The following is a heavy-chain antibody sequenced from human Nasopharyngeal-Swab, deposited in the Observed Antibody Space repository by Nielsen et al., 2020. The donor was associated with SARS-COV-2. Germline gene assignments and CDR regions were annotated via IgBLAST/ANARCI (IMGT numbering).Heavy chain of an antibody. CDR2: ISSSSSTI. Sequence: GESLKISCAASGFTFSSYSMNWVRQAPGKGLEWVSYISSSSSTIYYADSVKGRFTISRDNAKNSLYLQMNSLRDEDTAVYYCARGPFIVGATGDYWGQGTLVTVSS. CDR3: ARGPFIVGATGDY. V-gene: IGHV3-48*02. CDR1: GFTFSSYS. D-gene: IGHD1-26*01. J-gene: IGHJ4*02.